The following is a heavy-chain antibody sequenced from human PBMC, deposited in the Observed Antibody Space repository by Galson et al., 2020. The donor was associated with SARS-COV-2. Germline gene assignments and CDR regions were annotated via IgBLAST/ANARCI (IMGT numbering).Heavy chain of an antibody. D-gene: IGHD6-13*01. Sequence: WMGIIYPGDSDTRYSPSFQGQVTISADKSISTAYLQWSSLKASDTAMYYCAVTSSSWYYYYMDVWGKGTTVTVSS. J-gene: IGHJ6*03. CDR3: AVTSSSWYYYYMDV. CDR2: IYPGDSDT. V-gene: IGHV5-51*01.